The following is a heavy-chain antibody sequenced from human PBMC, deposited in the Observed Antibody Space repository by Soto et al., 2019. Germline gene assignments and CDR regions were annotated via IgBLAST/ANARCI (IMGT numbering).Heavy chain of an antibody. CDR1: GGSISSGGSY. D-gene: IGHD3-10*01. Sequence: QVQLQESGPGLVKPSQTLSLTCTVSGGSISSGGSYWSWIRQHPGKGPEWIGYIYYSGSTYYNPSLNGRFTLSVDTTNNQYSLKLSSVTAADTAVYYCARIEIPKYYDGSGSSEGDCDDWGQGTLVAVAS. J-gene: IGHJ4*02. CDR3: ARIEIPKYYDGSGSSEGDCDD. V-gene: IGHV4-31*03. CDR2: IYYSGST.